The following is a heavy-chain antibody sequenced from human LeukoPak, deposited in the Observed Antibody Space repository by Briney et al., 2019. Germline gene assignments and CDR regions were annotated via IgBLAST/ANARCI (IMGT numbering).Heavy chain of an antibody. Sequence: GASVKVSCKASGGTFSSYAISWVRQAPGQGLEWMGGIIPIFGTANYAQKFQGRVTITADESTSTAYMELSSLRSEDTAVYYCARGAHVRMYDSNHNCFDPWGQGTLVTVSS. D-gene: IGHD3-22*01. CDR1: GGTFSSYA. V-gene: IGHV1-69*13. J-gene: IGHJ5*02. CDR2: IIPIFGTA. CDR3: ARGAHVRMYDSNHNCFDP.